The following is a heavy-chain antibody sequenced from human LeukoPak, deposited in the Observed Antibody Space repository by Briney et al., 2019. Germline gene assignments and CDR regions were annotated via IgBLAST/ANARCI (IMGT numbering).Heavy chain of an antibody. J-gene: IGHJ5*02. Sequence: GGSLRLSCAASGFTVSSNYVSWVRQAPGKGLEWVSVIYSGGSTYYADSVKGRFTISRDNSKNTLYLQMNSLRAEDTAVYYCARGGAMIVRPYWFDPWGQGTLVTVSS. V-gene: IGHV3-66*01. CDR1: GFTVSSNY. D-gene: IGHD3-22*01. CDR3: ARGGAMIVRPYWFDP. CDR2: IYSGGST.